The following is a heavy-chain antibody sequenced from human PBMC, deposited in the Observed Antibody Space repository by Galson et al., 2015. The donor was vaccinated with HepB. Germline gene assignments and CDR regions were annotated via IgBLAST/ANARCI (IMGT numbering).Heavy chain of an antibody. V-gene: IGHV4-39*01. Sequence: SETLSLTCTVSGGSITSSIYFWGWIRQPPGKGPEWIGSIYHSGSTYYNPSLRSRATISVDTSKNHFSLKLSSVTAADTAVYYCARHLGRIEDWYFDLWGRGTLVTVSS. CDR1: GGSITSSIYF. D-gene: IGHD1-26*01. J-gene: IGHJ2*01. CDR3: ARHLGRIEDWYFDL. CDR2: IYHSGST.